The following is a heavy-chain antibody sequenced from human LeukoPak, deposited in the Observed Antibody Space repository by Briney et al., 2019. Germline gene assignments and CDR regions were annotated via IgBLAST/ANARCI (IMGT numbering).Heavy chain of an antibody. D-gene: IGHD2/OR15-2a*01. J-gene: IGHJ6*03. CDR2: ISWNSGNI. Sequence: AGGSLRLSCAGSGFTFDDYAMHWVRQTPGKGLEWVSGISWNSGNIAYADFVGGRFTISRDNAKNSLSLQMNSLSDEDTAVYYCAKGAYGGATFFYYMDVWGKGTTVTVSS. V-gene: IGHV3-9*01. CDR3: AKGAYGGATFFYYMDV. CDR1: GFTFDDYA.